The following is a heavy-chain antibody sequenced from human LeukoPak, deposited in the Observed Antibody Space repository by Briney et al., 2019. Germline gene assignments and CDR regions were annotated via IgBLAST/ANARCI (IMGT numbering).Heavy chain of an antibody. J-gene: IGHJ4*02. D-gene: IGHD5-24*01. CDR2: ISDSGGTT. CDR3: AKDPREGWLQSPY. CDR1: GFTFSSYG. Sequence: GGSLRLSCAASGFTFSSYGMSWVRQAPGKGLEWVSGISDSGGTTYYVDSVKGRFTISRDNSKNTPYLQMNSLTAEDTAVYYCAKDPREGWLQSPYWGQGTLVTVSS. V-gene: IGHV3-23*01.